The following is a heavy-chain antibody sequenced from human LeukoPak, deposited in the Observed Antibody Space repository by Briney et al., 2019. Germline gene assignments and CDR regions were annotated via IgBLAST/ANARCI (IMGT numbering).Heavy chain of an antibody. D-gene: IGHD3-3*01. J-gene: IGHJ5*01. CDR1: GYTLTGYY. CDR2: INPKSGGT. CDR3: ARAYDNSLGNWFDF. V-gene: IGHV1-2*02. Sequence: EASVKVSCKASGYTLTGYYMHWVRQAPGQGLEWMGWINPKSGGTNHAQKFQGRVTMTRDTSISTAYMELSRLRSDDTAVYYCARAYDNSLGNWFDFWGQGTLVTVSS.